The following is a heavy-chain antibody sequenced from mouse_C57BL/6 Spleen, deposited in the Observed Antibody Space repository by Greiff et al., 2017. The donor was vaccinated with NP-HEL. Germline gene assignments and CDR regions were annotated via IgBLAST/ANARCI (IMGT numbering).Heavy chain of an antibody. CDR1: GFNITNTY. CDR3: ARWGDGYYGY. D-gene: IGHD2-3*01. Sequence: EVKLVESVAELVRPGASVKLSCTASGFNITNTYMHWVKQRPEQGLEWIGRIDPANGTTKYAPKFQGKATITADTSSNTAYLQLSSLISEDTAIYYCARWGDGYYGYWGQGTTLTVSS. CDR2: IDPANGTT. V-gene: IGHV14-3*01. J-gene: IGHJ2*01.